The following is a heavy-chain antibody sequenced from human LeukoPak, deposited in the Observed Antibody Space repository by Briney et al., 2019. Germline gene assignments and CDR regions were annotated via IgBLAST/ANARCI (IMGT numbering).Heavy chain of an antibody. V-gene: IGHV4-34*01. D-gene: IGHD6-6*01. Sequence: SETLSLTCAVYGGSFSGYYWSWIRQPPGKGLEWIGEINHSGSTNCNPSLKSRVTISVDTSKNQFSLKLSPVTAADTAVYYCARGFELKSIAARIYYFDYWGQGTLVTVSS. CDR1: GGSFSGYY. CDR3: ARGFELKSIAARIYYFDY. CDR2: INHSGST. J-gene: IGHJ4*02.